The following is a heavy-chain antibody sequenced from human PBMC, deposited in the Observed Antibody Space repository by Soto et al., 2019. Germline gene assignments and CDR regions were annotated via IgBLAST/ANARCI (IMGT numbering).Heavy chain of an antibody. D-gene: IGHD5-18*01. CDR1: GGSIGNYY. J-gene: IGHJ2*01. CDR2: IYTSGRT. Sequence: QVQLQESGPGLVKPSESLSLTCSVSGGSIGNYYWDWIRQSAGKGLEWLGRIYTSGRTHYNPSLTGRVTMSIDTSKNQFSLRLTSVTAADTAIYYCARDYDVNTALDYWYFDLWGRGTLVTVSS. V-gene: IGHV4-4*07. CDR3: ARDYDVNTALDYWYFDL.